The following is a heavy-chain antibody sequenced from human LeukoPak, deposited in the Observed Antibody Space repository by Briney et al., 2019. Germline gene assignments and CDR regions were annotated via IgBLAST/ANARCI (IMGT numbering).Heavy chain of an antibody. D-gene: IGHD2-2*01. CDR2: ISSSSSYI. Sequence: PGGSLRLSCAASGFTSSSYSMNWVRQAPGKGLEWVSSISSSSSYIYYADSVKGRFTISRDNAKNSLYLQMNSLRAEDTAVYYCARAYCSSTSCYLRGYYFDYWGQGTLVTVSS. CDR1: GFTSSSYS. CDR3: ARAYCSSTSCYLRGYYFDY. J-gene: IGHJ4*02. V-gene: IGHV3-21*01.